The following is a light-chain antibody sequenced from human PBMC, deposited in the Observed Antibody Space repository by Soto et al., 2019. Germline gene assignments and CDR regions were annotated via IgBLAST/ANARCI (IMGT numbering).Light chain of an antibody. CDR1: DIRSKS. J-gene: IGLJ2*01. V-gene: IGLV3-21*02. CDR3: QVWDSDSEVV. CDR2: DDR. Sequence: SSVLTQAPSVSVAPGQTATITCGGNDIRSKSVHWYHQRPGQPPVLVVYDDRKRPSGIPDRFSASNSGPTATLTISRVEAGDEGDYYCQVWDSDSEVVFGGGTQLTVL.